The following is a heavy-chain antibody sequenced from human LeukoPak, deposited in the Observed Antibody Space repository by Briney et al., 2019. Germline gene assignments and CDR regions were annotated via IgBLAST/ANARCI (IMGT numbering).Heavy chain of an antibody. CDR2: INPNSGGT. CDR1: GYTFTGYY. V-gene: IGHV1-2*02. J-gene: IGHJ5*02. D-gene: IGHD3-10*01. Sequence: ASVKVSCKASGYTFTGYYIHWMRQAPGQGLEWMGWINPNSGGTNYAQKFQGRVTMTRDTSISTAYMELSRLRSDDTAVYYCARDRGVRGVITRYNWFDPWGQGTLVTVSS. CDR3: ARDRGVRGVITRYNWFDP.